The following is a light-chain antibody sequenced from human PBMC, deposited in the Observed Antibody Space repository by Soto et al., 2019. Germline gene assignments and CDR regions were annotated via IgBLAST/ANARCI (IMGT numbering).Light chain of an antibody. Sequence: EIVLTQSPATLSLSPGDRATLSCRASQSVSSYLAWYQQKPGQAPRLLIYDASNRATGIPARFSGSGSGTDFTLTITRLEPEDFTVYYCQQRSHWPSTFGGGTKLEIK. CDR3: QQRSHWPST. V-gene: IGKV3-11*01. CDR1: QSVSSY. J-gene: IGKJ4*01. CDR2: DAS.